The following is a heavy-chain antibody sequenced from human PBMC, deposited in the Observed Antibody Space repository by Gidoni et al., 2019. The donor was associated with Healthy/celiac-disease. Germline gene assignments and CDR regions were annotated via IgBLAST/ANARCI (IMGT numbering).Heavy chain of an antibody. Sequence: QVQLVQSGAEVKKPGASLKVSCKASGYTFTGYYMHWVRQAPGQGLEWMGLINPNSGGTNYAQKFQGRVTMTRDTSISTAYMELSRLRSDDTAVYYCARDYSSSWYWYFQHWGQGTLVTVSS. V-gene: IGHV1-2*02. CDR1: GYTFTGYY. D-gene: IGHD6-13*01. CDR2: INPNSGGT. CDR3: ARDYSSSWYWYFQH. J-gene: IGHJ1*01.